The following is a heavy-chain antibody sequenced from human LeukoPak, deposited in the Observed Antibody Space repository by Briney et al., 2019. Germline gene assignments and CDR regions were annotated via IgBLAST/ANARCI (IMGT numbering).Heavy chain of an antibody. V-gene: IGHV3-23*01. J-gene: IGHJ4*02. D-gene: IGHD6-6*01. CDR3: AKYRVSNPPPRDFDL. CDR1: GFTFAYYA. Sequence: GGSLRLSCAASGFTFAYYAMTWVRQAPGKGLEWVSVVASGGGGIQYADAVKGRFIVSRDNSKNTLFLQMNSLKAEDTAVYYCAKYRVSNPPPRDFDLWGQGTLVTVSS. CDR2: VASGGGGI.